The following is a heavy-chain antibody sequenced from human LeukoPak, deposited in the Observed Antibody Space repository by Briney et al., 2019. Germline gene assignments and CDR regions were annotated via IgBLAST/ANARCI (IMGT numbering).Heavy chain of an antibody. CDR2: IWYDGSNK. J-gene: IGHJ4*02. CDR3: RADNNEFDY. CDR1: GFXFSSYG. D-gene: IGHD1-1*01. Sequence: GGSLRLSCAASGFXFSSYGMHWVRQAPGKGLEWVAVIWYDGSNKYYADAVKGRCNISRDNSKNTLYLQMNRLRAEDTAVYYCRADNNEFDYWGQGTLVTVSS. V-gene: IGHV3-33*01.